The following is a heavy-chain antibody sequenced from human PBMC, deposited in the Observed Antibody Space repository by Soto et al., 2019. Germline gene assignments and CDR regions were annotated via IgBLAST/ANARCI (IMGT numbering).Heavy chain of an antibody. J-gene: IGHJ6*02. CDR3: AALPHSSSWSYYYYYGMDV. Sequence: SETLSLTYAVSGGSISSSNWWSWVRQPPGKGLEWIGEIYHSGSTNYNPSLKSRVTISVDKSKNQFSLKLSSVTAADTAVYYCAALPHSSSWSYYYYYGMDVWGQGTTVTVSS. V-gene: IGHV4-4*02. CDR2: IYHSGST. CDR1: GGSISSSNW. D-gene: IGHD6-13*01.